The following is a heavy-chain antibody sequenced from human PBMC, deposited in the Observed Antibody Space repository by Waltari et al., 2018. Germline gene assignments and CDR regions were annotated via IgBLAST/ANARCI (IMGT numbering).Heavy chain of an antibody. CDR1: GFLVSSKY. J-gene: IGHJ4*02. D-gene: IGHD1-26*01. Sequence: EVQLVESGGALVQPGGSLRLSCAAPGFLVSSKYMSWVRQAPGKGLEWVSVRYSSGTTYYADTAKGRFTISRDSSKNTVYLQMNSLKPDDTAVYYCVRGGAFSGYFENWGQGTLVTVSS. V-gene: IGHV3-53*04. CDR3: VRGGAFSGYFEN. CDR2: RYSSGTT.